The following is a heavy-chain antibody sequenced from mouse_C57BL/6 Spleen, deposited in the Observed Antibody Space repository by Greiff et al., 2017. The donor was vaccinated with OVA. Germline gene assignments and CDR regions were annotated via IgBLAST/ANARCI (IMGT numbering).Heavy chain of an antibody. V-gene: IGHV1-59*01. CDR3: ARGQRRLSPFAY. CDR1: GYTFTSYW. Sequence: VQLKQPGAELVRPGTSVKLSCKASGYTFTSYWMHWVQQRPGQGLEWIGVIDPCDGYTNYNQKFKGKATLTVDTSSSTAYMQLSSLTSEDSAVDYCARGQRRLSPFAYWGQGTLVTVSA. D-gene: IGHD3-2*02. CDR2: IDPCDGYT. J-gene: IGHJ3*01.